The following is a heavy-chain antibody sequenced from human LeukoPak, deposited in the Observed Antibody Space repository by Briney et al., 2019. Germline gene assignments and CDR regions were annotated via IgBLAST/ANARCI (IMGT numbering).Heavy chain of an antibody. CDR1: GFTFSSYW. CDR2: IKQDGSEK. Sequence: PGGSLRLSCAASGFTFSSYWMSWVRQSPGKGLEWVAAIKQDGSEKLYVDSVKGRFTISRDNAKSSLYLQMNSLRVEDTAVYYCARALSVSYWGRGALVTVSS. V-gene: IGHV3-7*01. CDR3: ARALSVSY. J-gene: IGHJ4*02. D-gene: IGHD6-25*01.